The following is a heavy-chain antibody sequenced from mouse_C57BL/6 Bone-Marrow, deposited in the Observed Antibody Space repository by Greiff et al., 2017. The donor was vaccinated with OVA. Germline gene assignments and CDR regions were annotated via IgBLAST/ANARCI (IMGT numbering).Heavy chain of an antibody. J-gene: IGHJ1*03. CDR3: ARGSYSNYWYFDV. Sequence: SGAELARPGASVKLSCKASGYTFTSYGISWVKQRTGQGLEWIGEIYPRSGNTYYNEKFKGKATLTADKSSSTAYMELRSLTSEDSAVYFCARGSYSNYWYFDVWGTGTTVTVSS. CDR2: IYPRSGNT. CDR1: GYTFTSYG. V-gene: IGHV1-81*01. D-gene: IGHD2-5*01.